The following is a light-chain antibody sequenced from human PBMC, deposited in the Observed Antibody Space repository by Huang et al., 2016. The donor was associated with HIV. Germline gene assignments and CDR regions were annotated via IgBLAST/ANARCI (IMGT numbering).Light chain of an antibody. Sequence: EIVMTQSPATLSLSPGERATLPCRASQSVSSNLAWYQHKPGQAPRLLIYGASTRASGIPARFSGSGSGTEFTLTISSLQSVDFAVYYCQQYHNWPPLTFGQGTKLEIK. V-gene: IGKV3-15*01. CDR2: GAS. J-gene: IGKJ2*01. CDR3: QQYHNWPPLT. CDR1: QSVSSN.